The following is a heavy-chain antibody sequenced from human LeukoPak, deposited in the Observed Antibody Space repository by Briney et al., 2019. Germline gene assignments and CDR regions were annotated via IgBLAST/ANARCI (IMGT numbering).Heavy chain of an antibody. Sequence: GGSLRLSCATSGFTFSSYDMNWVRQAPGKGLEWVAFIRYDGSYKYYADSVKGRFTISRDNSKNTVYLQMNSLRAEDTAVYYWAREPSSRSSGGGYLDYWGQGTLVTVSS. CDR1: GFTFSSYD. V-gene: IGHV3-30*02. CDR2: IRYDGSYK. D-gene: IGHD6-6*01. CDR3: AREPSSRSSGGGYLDY. J-gene: IGHJ4*02.